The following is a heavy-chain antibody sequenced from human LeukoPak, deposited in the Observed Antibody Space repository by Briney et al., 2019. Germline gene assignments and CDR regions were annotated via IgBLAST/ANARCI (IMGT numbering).Heavy chain of an antibody. CDR1: GFTFSSYA. CDR2: ISGNGGST. V-gene: IGHV3-23*01. Sequence: GGSLRLSCAASGFTFSSYAMRWVRQAPGKGLEWGSVISGNGGSTYYADSVKGRFTISRHNSKNTLYLQVNSLRAEDTAVYYCAKGPMVRGVIPGTDYWGEGALVTVSS. J-gene: IGHJ4*02. D-gene: IGHD3-10*01. CDR3: AKGPMVRGVIPGTDY.